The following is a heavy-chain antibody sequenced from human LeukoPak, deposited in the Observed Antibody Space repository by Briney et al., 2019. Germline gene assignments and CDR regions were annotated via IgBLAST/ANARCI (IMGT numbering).Heavy chain of an antibody. Sequence: GESLKISCKTSGYTFTNYWIGWVRQMPGKGLEWMGIIYPGDSDTRYSPSFQGQVTISADKSISTAYLQWSSLKASDTAMYYCARVCYPTSSSSGRFDPWGQGILVTVSS. CDR3: ARVCYPTSSSSGRFDP. D-gene: IGHD2-15*01. CDR2: IYPGDSDT. CDR1: GYTFTNYW. J-gene: IGHJ5*02. V-gene: IGHV5-51*01.